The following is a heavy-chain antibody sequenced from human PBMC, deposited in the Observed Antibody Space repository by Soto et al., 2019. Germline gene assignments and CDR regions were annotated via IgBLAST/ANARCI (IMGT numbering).Heavy chain of an antibody. J-gene: IGHJ6*02. CDR1: GFSLSTSGMC. V-gene: IGHV2-70*01. Sequence: SGPTLVNPTQTLTLTCTFSGFSLSTSGMCVSWIRQPPGKALEWLALIDWDDDKYYSTSLKTRLTISKDTSKNQVVLTMTNMDPEDTSTYYFERILVVPAARYYYYYGMDDWGQGTTVTVSS. D-gene: IGHD2-2*01. CDR2: IDWDDDK. CDR3: ERILVVPAARYYYYYGMDD.